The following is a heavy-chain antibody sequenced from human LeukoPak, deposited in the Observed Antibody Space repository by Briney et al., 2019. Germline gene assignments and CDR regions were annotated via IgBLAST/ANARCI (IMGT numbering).Heavy chain of an antibody. J-gene: IGHJ4*02. Sequence: SETLSLTCAVYGGSFSGYYWSWIRQPPGKGLEWIGEINHSGSTNYNPSLKSRVTISVDKSKNQFSLNLSSVTAADTAVYYCARVSILEWTYFDYWGQGTLVTVSS. CDR3: ARVSILEWTYFDY. CDR1: GGSFSGYY. CDR2: INHSGST. V-gene: IGHV4-34*01. D-gene: IGHD3-3*01.